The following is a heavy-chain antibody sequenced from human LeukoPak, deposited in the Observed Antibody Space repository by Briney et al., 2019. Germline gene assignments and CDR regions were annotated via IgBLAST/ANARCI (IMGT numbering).Heavy chain of an antibody. CDR1: GFTFSSYS. D-gene: IGHD2-21*01. CDR3: VRDLFDREEDY. Sequence: GGSLRHSCAASGFTFSSYSMNWVRQAPGKGLEWVSSISSSSSYIYYADSVKGRFTISRDNAKNSLYLQMNSLRAEDTAVYYCVRDLFDREEDYWGQGTLVTVSS. V-gene: IGHV3-21*01. CDR2: ISSSSSYI. J-gene: IGHJ4*02.